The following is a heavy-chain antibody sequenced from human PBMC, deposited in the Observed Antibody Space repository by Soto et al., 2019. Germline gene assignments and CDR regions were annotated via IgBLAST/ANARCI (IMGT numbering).Heavy chain of an antibody. V-gene: IGHV4-34*01. CDR3: ARGLGTQPGITMVRGVSNWFDP. CDR1: GGSFSGYY. CDR2: INHSGST. D-gene: IGHD3-10*01. Sequence: ETLSLTCAVYGGSFSGYYWSWIRQPPGKGLEWIGEINHSGSTNYNPSLKSRVTISVDTSKNQFSLKLSSVTAADTAVYYCARGLGTQPGITMVRGVSNWFDPWGQGTLVTVSS. J-gene: IGHJ5*02.